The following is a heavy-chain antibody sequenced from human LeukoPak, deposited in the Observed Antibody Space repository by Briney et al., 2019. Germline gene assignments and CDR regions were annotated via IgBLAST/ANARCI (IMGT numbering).Heavy chain of an antibody. CDR1: GFTFSSYS. D-gene: IGHD3-10*01. CDR3: AREPLSPGFDY. J-gene: IGHJ4*02. V-gene: IGHV3-21*01. CDR2: ISSSSSYI. Sequence: GGSLRLSCAASGFTFSSYSMNWVRHAPGKGLEWVSSISSSSSYIYYADSVKGRFTISRDNAKNSLYLQMNSLRAEDTAVYYCAREPLSPGFDYWGQGTLVTVSS.